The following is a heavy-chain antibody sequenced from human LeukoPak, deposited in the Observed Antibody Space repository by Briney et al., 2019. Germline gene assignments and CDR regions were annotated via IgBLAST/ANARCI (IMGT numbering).Heavy chain of an antibody. CDR1: GFTFSSLW. Sequence: GGSPRLSCVASGFTFSSLWMSWVRQAPGKGLEWVANIKGDGSQTYYVDSVRGRFTISRDNAESSLYLQMSNLRAEDTAVYYCARIPSYDSGSYYRYLDHWGQGTLVAVSS. CDR2: IKGDGSQT. D-gene: IGHD3-10*01. J-gene: IGHJ4*02. CDR3: ARIPSYDSGSYYRYLDH. V-gene: IGHV3-7*01.